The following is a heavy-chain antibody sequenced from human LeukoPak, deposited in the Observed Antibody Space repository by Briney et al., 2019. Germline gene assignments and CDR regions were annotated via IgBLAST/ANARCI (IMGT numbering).Heavy chain of an antibody. CDR3: ATLRFGELSSRFDP. D-gene: IGHD3-10*01. CDR1: GFTFSSYG. CDR2: IRYDGSNK. Sequence: GGSLRLSCAAAGFTFSSYGMHWVRQAPGKGLEWVAFIRYDGSNKYYADSVKGRFTISRDNSKNTLYLQMNSLRAEDTAVYYCATLRFGELSSRFDPWGQGTLVTVSS. J-gene: IGHJ5*02. V-gene: IGHV3-30*02.